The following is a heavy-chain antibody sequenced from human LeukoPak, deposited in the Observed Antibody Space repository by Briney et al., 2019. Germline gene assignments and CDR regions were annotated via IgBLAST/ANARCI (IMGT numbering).Heavy chain of an antibody. V-gene: IGHV3-48*02. CDR1: GFTFSSYS. D-gene: IGHD3-3*01. Sequence: GGSLRLSCAASGFTFSSYSMNWVRQAPGKGLEWVSYISSSSSTIYYADSVKGRFTISRDNAKNSLYLQMNSLRDEDTAVYYCARVGALYDFWSGYYPEYFDYWGQGTPVTVSS. J-gene: IGHJ4*02. CDR3: ARVGALYDFWSGYYPEYFDY. CDR2: ISSSSSTI.